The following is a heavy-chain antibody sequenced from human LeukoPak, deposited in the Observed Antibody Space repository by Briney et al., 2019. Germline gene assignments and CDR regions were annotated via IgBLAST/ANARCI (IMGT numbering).Heavy chain of an antibody. CDR3: ARPTSYDYVWGSYRLDY. Sequence: AGGSLRLSCAASGFTFSSYGMHWVRQAPGKGLEWVAVIWYDGSNKYYADSVKGRFTISRDNSKNTLHLQMNSLRAEDTAVYYCARPTSYDYVWGSYRLDYWGQGTLVTVSS. CDR2: IWYDGSNK. CDR1: GFTFSSYG. D-gene: IGHD3-16*02. J-gene: IGHJ4*02. V-gene: IGHV3-33*01.